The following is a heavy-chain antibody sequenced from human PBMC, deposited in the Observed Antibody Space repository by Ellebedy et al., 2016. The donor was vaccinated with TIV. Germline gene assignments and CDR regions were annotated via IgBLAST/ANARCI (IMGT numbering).Heavy chain of an antibody. Sequence: PGGSLRLSCAASGFTFDDYAMHWVRQAPGKGLEWVSGISWNSGSIGYADSVKGRFTISRDNSKNTLYLQMNSLGAEDTAVYYCAKDRRAVTHARYWYFDLWGRGTLVTVSS. CDR1: GFTFDDYA. D-gene: IGHD2-21*02. CDR2: ISWNSGSI. J-gene: IGHJ2*01. V-gene: IGHV3-9*01. CDR3: AKDRRAVTHARYWYFDL.